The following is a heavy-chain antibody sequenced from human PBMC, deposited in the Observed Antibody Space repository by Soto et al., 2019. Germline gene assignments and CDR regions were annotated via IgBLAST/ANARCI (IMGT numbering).Heavy chain of an antibody. CDR2: IIPIFGTA. J-gene: IGHJ4*02. Sequence: SVKVSCKASGGTFSSYAISWVRQAPGQGLEWMGGIIPIFGTANYAQKFQGRVTITADESTSTAYMELSSLGSEDTAVYYCAGATSSGYYYNFDYWGQGTLVTVSS. V-gene: IGHV1-69*13. CDR3: AGATSSGYYYNFDY. CDR1: GGTFSSYA. D-gene: IGHD3-22*01.